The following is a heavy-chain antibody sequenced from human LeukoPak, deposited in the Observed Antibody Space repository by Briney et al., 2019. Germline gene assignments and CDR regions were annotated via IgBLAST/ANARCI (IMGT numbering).Heavy chain of an antibody. J-gene: IGHJ4*02. CDR3: ARKTSSSWYDY. V-gene: IGHV1-2*02. D-gene: IGHD6-13*01. CDR1: GYTFTGYY. Sequence: VASVKVSCKASGYTFTGYYMHWVRQAPGQGLEWMGWINPNSGGTNYAQKFQGRVTMTRDTSISTAHMELSRLRSDDTAVYYCARKTSSSWYDYWGQGTLVTVSS. CDR2: INPNSGGT.